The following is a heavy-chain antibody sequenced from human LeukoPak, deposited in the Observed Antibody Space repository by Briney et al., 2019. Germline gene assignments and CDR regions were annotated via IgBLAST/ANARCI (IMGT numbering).Heavy chain of an antibody. Sequence: PGGSLRLSCAAFGFKVHSNYMSWARLAPGKGLEWISSLTDGLDRFYEDSVKGRFTVSRDDSKNAVYLQMDNLRVDDTAVYFCVRGRGLGIWGQGTKVIVAS. CDR1: GFKVHSNY. J-gene: IGHJ3*02. CDR3: VRGRGLGI. CDR2: LTDGLDR. D-gene: IGHD7-27*01. V-gene: IGHV3-53*03.